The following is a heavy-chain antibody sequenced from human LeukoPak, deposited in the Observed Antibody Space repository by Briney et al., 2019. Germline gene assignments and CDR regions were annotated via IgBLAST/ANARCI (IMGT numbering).Heavy chain of an antibody. V-gene: IGHV3-21*01. CDR3: ARGSDWYYYYYGVDV. Sequence: GGSLRLSCAASGFIFSDQNMNWVRQAPGKGLEWVSSISRTSNIYYADSVKGRFTISRDNAKNSLYLQMNSLRAEDTAVYYCARGSDWYYYYYGVDVWGQGTTVTVSS. J-gene: IGHJ6*02. CDR2: ISRTSNI. D-gene: IGHD2-21*01. CDR1: GFIFSDQN.